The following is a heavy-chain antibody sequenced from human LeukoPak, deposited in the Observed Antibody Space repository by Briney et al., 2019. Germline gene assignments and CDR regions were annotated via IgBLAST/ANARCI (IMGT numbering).Heavy chain of an antibody. J-gene: IGHJ4*02. CDR3: ARGLSIVGATYYFDY. CDR1: GGSFSNYY. Sequence: SETLSLTCTVSGGSFSNYYWSWIRQPPGKGLEWIGYIYYSGSTNYNPSLKSRVTISVDTSKNQFSLKLSSVTAADTAVYYCARGLSIVGATYYFDYWGQGTLVTVSS. D-gene: IGHD1-26*01. CDR2: IYYSGST. V-gene: IGHV4-59*12.